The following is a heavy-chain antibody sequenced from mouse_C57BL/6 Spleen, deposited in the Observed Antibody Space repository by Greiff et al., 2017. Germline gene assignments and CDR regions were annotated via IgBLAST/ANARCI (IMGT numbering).Heavy chain of an antibody. D-gene: IGHD1-1*01. Sequence: EVHLVESGGDLVKPGGSLKLSCAASGFTFSSYGMSWVRQTPDKRLEWVATISSGGSYTYYPDSVKGRFTISRDNAKNTLYLQMSSLKSEDTAMYYCAVVPGYWGQGTTLTVSS. CDR1: GFTFSSYG. J-gene: IGHJ2*01. CDR3: AVVPGY. CDR2: ISSGGSYT. V-gene: IGHV5-6*01.